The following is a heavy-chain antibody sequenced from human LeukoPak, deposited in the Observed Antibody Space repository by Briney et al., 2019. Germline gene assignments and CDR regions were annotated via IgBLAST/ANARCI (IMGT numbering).Heavy chain of an antibody. Sequence: SETLSLTCTVSGGSISSGSYYWSWIRQPAGKGLEWIGRIYTSGSTNYNPSLKSRVTMSVDTSKNQFSLKLSSVTAADTAVYYCARDSSGSYDYYYYYMDVWGKGTTVTVSS. D-gene: IGHD1-26*01. CDR3: ARDSSGSYDYYYYYMDV. V-gene: IGHV4-61*02. CDR1: GGSISSGSYY. CDR2: IYTSGST. J-gene: IGHJ6*03.